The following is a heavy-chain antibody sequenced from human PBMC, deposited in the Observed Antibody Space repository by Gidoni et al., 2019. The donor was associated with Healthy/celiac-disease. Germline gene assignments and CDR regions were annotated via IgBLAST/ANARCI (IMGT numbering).Heavy chain of an antibody. Sequence: EVQLVESGGGLVQPGGSLRLSCAASGFTFSSYAMSWVRQAPGKGLEWVAAISCSGGSTYYADSVKGRFTISRDNSKNTLYLQMTSLRAEDTAVYYCAKAPKLRLGELSFYYFDYWGQGTLVTVSS. J-gene: IGHJ4*02. D-gene: IGHD3-16*02. V-gene: IGHV3-23*04. CDR1: GFTFSSYA. CDR3: AKAPKLRLGELSFYYFDY. CDR2: ISCSGGST.